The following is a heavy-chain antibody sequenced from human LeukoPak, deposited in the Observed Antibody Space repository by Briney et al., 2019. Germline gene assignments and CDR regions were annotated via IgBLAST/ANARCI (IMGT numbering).Heavy chain of an antibody. V-gene: IGHV1-2*04. J-gene: IGHJ5*02. CDR3: ARASLISQYSGGRYWFDP. Sequence: EASVKVSCKASGYTFTGYYMHWVRQAPGQGLEWMGWINPNSGGTNYAQKFQGWVTMTRDTSISTAYMELSRLRSDDTAVYYCARASLISQYSGGRYWFDPWGQGTLVTVSS. D-gene: IGHD2-21*01. CDR2: INPNSGGT. CDR1: GYTFTGYY.